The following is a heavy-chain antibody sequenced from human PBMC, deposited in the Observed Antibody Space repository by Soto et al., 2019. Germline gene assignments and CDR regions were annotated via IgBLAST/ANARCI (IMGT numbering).Heavy chain of an antibody. Sequence: PSETLSLTCTVSGGSISSGGYYWSWIRQHPGKGLEWIGYIYYSGSTYYNPSLKSRVTISVDTSKNQFSLKLSSVTAADTAVYYCARDAVGARYWFDPWGQGTLVTVS. V-gene: IGHV4-31*03. J-gene: IGHJ5*02. CDR3: ARDAVGARYWFDP. CDR2: IYYSGST. D-gene: IGHD1-26*01. CDR1: GGSISSGGYY.